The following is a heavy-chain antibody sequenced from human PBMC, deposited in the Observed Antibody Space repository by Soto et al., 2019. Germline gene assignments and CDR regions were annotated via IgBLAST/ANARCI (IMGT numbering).Heavy chain of an antibody. CDR1: GGSISTYY. CDR3: ARHSWLQLLPQY. Sequence: QVQLQESGPGLVKPSETLSLTCTVSGGSISTYYWSWIRQPPGKGLEWIGYFHYSGSTNYNPSLKSRVTMSVDTSKNQFSLKLSSVTAADTAVYYCARHSWLQLLPQYWGQGTLVTVSS. D-gene: IGHD5-12*01. CDR2: FHYSGST. J-gene: IGHJ1*01. V-gene: IGHV4-59*08.